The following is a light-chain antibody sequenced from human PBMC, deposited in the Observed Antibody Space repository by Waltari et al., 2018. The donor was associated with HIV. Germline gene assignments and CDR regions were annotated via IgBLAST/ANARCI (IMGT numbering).Light chain of an antibody. J-gene: IGKJ2*01. CDR3: QQRSSWPYI. CDR1: QSVTTF. CDR2: DAS. Sequence: VLTQTPATLSFSPGQRATLSCRGSQSVTTFLAWYQQKPGQAPRLLIYDASSKAAGIPARFSGSGSGTDFTLTISRLEPEDFAVYYCQQRSSWPYIFGQGTRLEIK. V-gene: IGKV3-11*01.